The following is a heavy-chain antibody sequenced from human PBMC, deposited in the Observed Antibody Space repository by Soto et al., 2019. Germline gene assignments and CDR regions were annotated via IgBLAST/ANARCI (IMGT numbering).Heavy chain of an antibody. CDR1: GGSISSGGYS. V-gene: IGHV4-30-2*01. CDR3: ARVDVLALAGTGYFDY. Sequence: QLQLQESGSGLVKPSQTLSLTCAVSGGSISSGGYSWSWIRQPPGKGLEWIGYIYHSGSTYYNPSLKSRVTGSVDRSKNHFCLKLSHVADADTVVYYCARVDVLALAGTGYFDYLGQGNLVTVSS. CDR2: IYHSGST. D-gene: IGHD6-19*01. J-gene: IGHJ4*02.